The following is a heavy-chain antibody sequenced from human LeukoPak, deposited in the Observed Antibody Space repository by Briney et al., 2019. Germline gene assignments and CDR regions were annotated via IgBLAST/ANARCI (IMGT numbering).Heavy chain of an antibody. CDR1: GFTFSDYY. Sequence: PGGSLRLSCAASGFTFSDYYMSWIRQAPGKGLEWVSYTSSSSSYTNYADSVKGRFTISRDNAKNSLYLPINSLTAEDTAIYYCVRYLSGWYYFDWWGRGTLVTVSS. CDR3: VRYLSGWYYFDW. D-gene: IGHD6-19*01. CDR2: TSSSSSYT. J-gene: IGHJ4*02. V-gene: IGHV3-11*03.